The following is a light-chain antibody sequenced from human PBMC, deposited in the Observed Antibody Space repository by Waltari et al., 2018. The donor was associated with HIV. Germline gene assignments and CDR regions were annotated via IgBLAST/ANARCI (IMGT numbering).Light chain of an antibody. V-gene: IGLV2-23*02. J-gene: IGLJ2*01. CDR2: EVS. CDR3: CAYAGSTTYVI. CDR1: SSDVGASNF. Sequence: QSALTHPASVSGSPGQSTPIPCMGTSSDVGASNFVPCYQQHPGKAPKLMIYEVSKRPSGVSNRFSGSKSGNTASLTISGLQAEDEADYYCCAYAGSTTYVIFGGGTKLTVL.